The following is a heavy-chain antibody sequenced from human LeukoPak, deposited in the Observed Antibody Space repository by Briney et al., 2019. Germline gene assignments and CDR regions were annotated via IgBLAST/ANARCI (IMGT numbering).Heavy chain of an antibody. J-gene: IGHJ4*02. V-gene: IGHV3-74*01. CDR2: INGGGSGI. Sequence: GGSLRLSCTASGFTFPSHWMHWVPEVPGKGVVWLSRINGGGSGINPADSVTGRFTISRDNDKNTWYLQMNSLRVEDTAACYCARDRVYGSGSAAYSGQGNLGTASS. CDR3: ARDRVYGSGSAAY. CDR1: GFTFPSHW. D-gene: IGHD3-10*01.